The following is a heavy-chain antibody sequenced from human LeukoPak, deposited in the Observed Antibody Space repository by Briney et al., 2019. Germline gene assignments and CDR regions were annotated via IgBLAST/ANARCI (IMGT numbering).Heavy chain of an antibody. Sequence: VASVKVSCKASGYTFTSYGISWVRQAPGQGLEWMGWISAYNGNTNYAQKLQGRVTMTTDTSTSTAYMELRSLRSDDTAVYYCARDDGGNDILTGYPDYWGQGTLVTVSS. D-gene: IGHD3-9*01. CDR3: ARDDGGNDILTGYPDY. CDR1: GYTFTSYG. CDR2: ISAYNGNT. J-gene: IGHJ4*02. V-gene: IGHV1-18*01.